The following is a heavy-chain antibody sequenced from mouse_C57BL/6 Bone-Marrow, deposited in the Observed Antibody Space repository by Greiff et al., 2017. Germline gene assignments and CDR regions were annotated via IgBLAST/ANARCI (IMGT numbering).Heavy chain of an antibody. CDR3: AISLLLRYLWFAY. D-gene: IGHD1-1*01. V-gene: IGHV1-81*01. CDR2: IYPRGGNT. Sequence: VQVVESGAELARPGASVKLSCKASGYTFTSYGISWVKQRTGQGLEWIGAIYPRGGNTYYNEKFKGKATLTADKSSSTAYMELRSLTSEDSAVYFCAISLLLRYLWFAYWGQGTLLTVSA. J-gene: IGHJ3*01. CDR1: GYTFTSYG.